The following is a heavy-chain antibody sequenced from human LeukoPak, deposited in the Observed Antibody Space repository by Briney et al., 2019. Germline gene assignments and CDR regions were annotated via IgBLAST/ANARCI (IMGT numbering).Heavy chain of an antibody. V-gene: IGHV6-1*01. CDR3: ARGGGYYFDY. CDR1: GDSVTSNRAA. D-gene: IGHD1-26*01. CDR2: TYYRSKRYY. Sequence: SQTLSLTCDISGDSVTSNRAAWTWIRQSPSRALEWLGRTYYRSKRYYDYALSVAGRITCNPHTSRNQLSLQLISVTPEDTAVYYCARGGGYYFDYWGQGTLVTVSS. J-gene: IGHJ4*02.